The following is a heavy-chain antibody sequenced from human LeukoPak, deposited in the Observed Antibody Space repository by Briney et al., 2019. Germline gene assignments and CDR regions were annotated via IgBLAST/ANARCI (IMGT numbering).Heavy chain of an antibody. J-gene: IGHJ2*01. CDR3: ARQLYYDSSGYYWYFDL. Sequence: SETLSLTCTVSGGSISSSRYYWGWIRQSPGKGLEWIGSIYYGGSTYYNPSLKSRVTISVDTSKNQFSLKLSSVTAADTAVSYCARQLYYDSSGYYWYFDLWGRGTLVTVSS. CDR1: GGSISSSRYY. V-gene: IGHV4-39*01. D-gene: IGHD3-22*01. CDR2: IYYGGST.